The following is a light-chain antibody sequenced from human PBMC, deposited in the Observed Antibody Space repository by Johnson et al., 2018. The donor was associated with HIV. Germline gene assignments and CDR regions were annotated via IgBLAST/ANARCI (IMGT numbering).Light chain of an antibody. Sequence: QSVLTQPPSVSAAPGQKVTISCSGSSSNIGNNYVSWYQQLPGTAPKLLIYDNNKRPSGIPDRFSGSKSATSATLGITGPQTGDEADYYCGLWDTSLSAGGVFGTGTKVTVL. CDR3: GLWDTSLSAGGV. J-gene: IGLJ1*01. V-gene: IGLV1-51*01. CDR1: SSNIGNNY. CDR2: DNN.